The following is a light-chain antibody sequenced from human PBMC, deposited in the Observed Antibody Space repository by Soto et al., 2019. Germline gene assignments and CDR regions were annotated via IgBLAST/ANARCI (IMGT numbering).Light chain of an antibody. CDR1: QSVSSNY. J-gene: IGKJ5*01. CDR2: DTS. Sequence: EIVMTQSPATLSVSPGERATLSCRASQSVSSNYLAWYQQKPGQAPRLLISDTSNRATGIPARFSGSGSGTDFTLTISSLEPEDFAVYYCQQRSNWRITFGQGTRLEI. CDR3: QQRSNWRIT. V-gene: IGKV3D-20*02.